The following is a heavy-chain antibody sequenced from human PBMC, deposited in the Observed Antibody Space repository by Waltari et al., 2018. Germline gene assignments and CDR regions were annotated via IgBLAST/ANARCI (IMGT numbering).Heavy chain of an antibody. V-gene: IGHV1-69*11. Sequence: QVQLVQSGAEVKKPGSSVKVSCKTSGGTFTDFGISWVRQAPGQGLEWMGAIIPMLDKTDYAQKFQGRVTITADESTDTAYMELRSLRAEDTAVYDCTEVGTTGSWGQGTLVTVSS. CDR3: TEVGTTGS. D-gene: IGHD1-1*01. J-gene: IGHJ5*02. CDR1: GGTFTDFG. CDR2: IIPMLDKT.